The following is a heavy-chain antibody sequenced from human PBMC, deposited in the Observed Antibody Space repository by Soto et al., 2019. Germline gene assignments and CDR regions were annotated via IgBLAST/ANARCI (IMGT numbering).Heavy chain of an antibody. CDR1: GGSISSGGYY. CDR2: IYYSGST. CDR3: ARDRTIWFGEAYYYYGMDV. D-gene: IGHD3-10*01. V-gene: IGHV4-31*03. J-gene: IGHJ6*02. Sequence: SETLSLTCTVSGGSISSGGYYWSWIRQHPGKGLEWIGYIYYSGSTYYNPSLKSRVTISVDTSKNQFSLKLSSVTAADTAVYYCARDRTIWFGEAYYYYGMDVWGQGTTVTVSS.